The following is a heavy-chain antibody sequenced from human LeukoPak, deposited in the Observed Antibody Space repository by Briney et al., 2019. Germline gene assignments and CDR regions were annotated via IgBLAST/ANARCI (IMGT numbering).Heavy chain of an antibody. J-gene: IGHJ3*02. CDR1: GYSISSGYY. CDR3: ARDSSTWTINAFDI. V-gene: IGHV4-38-2*02. Sequence: SETLSLTCTVSGYSISSGYYWGWIRQPPGKGLEWIGSVYHSGTTYYNPSLKSRVTISVDTSKNQFSLKLSSVTAADTAVYYCARDSSTWTINAFDIWGQGTMVTVSS. CDR2: VYHSGTT. D-gene: IGHD6-13*01.